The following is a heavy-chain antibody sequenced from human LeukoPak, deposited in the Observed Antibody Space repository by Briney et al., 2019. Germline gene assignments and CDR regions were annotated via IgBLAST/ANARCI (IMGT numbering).Heavy chain of an antibody. CDR3: AKDVYDLSRSAMGGYYYYGMDV. CDR1: GFTFDDYA. V-gene: IGHV3-9*01. CDR2: ISWNSGSI. J-gene: IGHJ6*02. Sequence: GRSLRLSCAASGFTFDDYAMHWVRQAPGKGLEWVSGISWNSGSIGYADSVKGRFTISRDNAKNSLYLQMNSLRAEDTALYYCAKDVYDLSRSAMGGYYYYGMDVWGQGTTVTVSS. D-gene: IGHD2-2*01.